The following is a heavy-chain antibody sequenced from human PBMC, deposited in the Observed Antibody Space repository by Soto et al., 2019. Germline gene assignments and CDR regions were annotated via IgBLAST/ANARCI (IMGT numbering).Heavy chain of an antibody. CDR1: GYTFTNYA. V-gene: IGHV1-3*01. D-gene: IGHD2-2*01. Sequence: QVQLVQSGAEVKKPGASVKVSCKASGYTFTNYAMHWVRQAPGQRPEWMGWINAGNGNTKFSQRFQGRVTITRDTSANIAYMELSSLTSEDTAVYYCARAVFCSTTSCSDAFDIWGQGTMVTVSS. J-gene: IGHJ3*02. CDR3: ARAVFCSTTSCSDAFDI. CDR2: INAGNGNT.